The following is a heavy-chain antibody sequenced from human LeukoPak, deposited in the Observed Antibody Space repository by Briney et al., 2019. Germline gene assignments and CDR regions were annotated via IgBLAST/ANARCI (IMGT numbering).Heavy chain of an antibody. CDR1: GGSINNYV. Sequence: SETLSLTCTVSGGSINNYVLIWIRQPAGKRLEWIGRIYTSGSTNYNPSLKSRVTMSVDTSKNQFSLKLSSVTAADTAVYYCAREGQYSGFDYWGQGTLVTVSS. V-gene: IGHV4-4*07. D-gene: IGHD2/OR15-2a*01. J-gene: IGHJ4*02. CDR3: AREGQYSGFDY. CDR2: IYTSGST.